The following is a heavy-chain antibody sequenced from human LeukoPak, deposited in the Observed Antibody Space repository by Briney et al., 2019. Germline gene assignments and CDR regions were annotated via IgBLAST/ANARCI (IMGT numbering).Heavy chain of an antibody. Sequence: GASVKVSCKTSGYTFTRYGISWVRQAPGQGLEWMGWISGYNGNTKYEQEVQDRVTLTIDTSTSTADMELRSLRIDDTAVYYCARVGCSRGNCYSSADHWGQGTLVTVSS. CDR1: GYTFTRYG. CDR3: ARVGCSRGNCYSSADH. J-gene: IGHJ4*02. V-gene: IGHV1-18*01. D-gene: IGHD2-15*01. CDR2: ISGYNGNT.